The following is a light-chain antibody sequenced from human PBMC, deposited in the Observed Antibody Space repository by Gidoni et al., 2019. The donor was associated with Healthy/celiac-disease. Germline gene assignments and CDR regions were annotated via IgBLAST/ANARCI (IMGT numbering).Light chain of an antibody. V-gene: IGKV1-27*01. CDR3: QKYNSAPYT. Sequence: DLQMTQSPSSLSASVGDRVTIPCLSSQGIRDYLAWYQQKPGKVPQLLIYAASTLKSGVQSRFSGSGSATDLTLTISSLQDEDVATYYCQKYNSAPYTFGQGTKLEIK. J-gene: IGKJ2*01. CDR1: QGIRDY. CDR2: AAS.